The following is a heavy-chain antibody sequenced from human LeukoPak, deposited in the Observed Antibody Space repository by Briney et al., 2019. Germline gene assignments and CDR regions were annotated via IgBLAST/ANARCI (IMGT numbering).Heavy chain of an antibody. D-gene: IGHD5-12*01. CDR1: GFTFSSYS. V-gene: IGHV3-21*01. Sequence: GGSLRLSCAASGFTFSSYSMNWVRQAPGKGLEWVSSISSSSSYIYYADSVKGRSTISRDNAKNSLYLQMNSLRAEDTAVYYCARGRGYSGYDDFDYWGQGTLVTVSS. J-gene: IGHJ4*02. CDR2: ISSSSSYI. CDR3: ARGRGYSGYDDFDY.